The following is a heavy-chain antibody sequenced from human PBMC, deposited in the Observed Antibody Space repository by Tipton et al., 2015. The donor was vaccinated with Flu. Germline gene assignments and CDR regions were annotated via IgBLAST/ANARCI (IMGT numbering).Heavy chain of an antibody. V-gene: IGHV4-38-2*01. CDR1: GYSINSGYF. CDR2: MSHTGRT. D-gene: IGHD3-10*01. CDR3: ARGGLLWFGELSPGYFDY. Sequence: TLSLTCAVSGYSINSGYFWGWIRQPPGKGLEWIGCMSHTGRTYYNPSLKSRVSISADTWKTQFSLKLGSVTAADTAVYYCARGGLLWFGELSPGYFDYWGQGTLVTVPS. J-gene: IGHJ4*02.